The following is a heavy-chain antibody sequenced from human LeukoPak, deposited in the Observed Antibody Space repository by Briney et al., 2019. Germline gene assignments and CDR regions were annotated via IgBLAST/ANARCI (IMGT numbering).Heavy chain of an antibody. V-gene: IGHV4-34*01. J-gene: IGHJ3*02. CDR1: GGSFSGFY. Sequence: SETLSLTCAVYGGSFSGFYWTWIRQPPGKGLEWIGSIYHSGSTYYNPSLKSRVTISVDTSKNQFSLKLSSVTAADTAVYYCARPRAMITFGGVIAPGAFDIWGQGTMVTVSS. D-gene: IGHD3-16*02. CDR3: ARPRAMITFGGVIAPGAFDI. CDR2: IYHSGST.